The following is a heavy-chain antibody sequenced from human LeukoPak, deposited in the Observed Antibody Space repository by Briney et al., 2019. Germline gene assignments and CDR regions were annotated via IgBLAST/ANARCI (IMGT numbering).Heavy chain of an antibody. J-gene: IGHJ4*02. V-gene: IGHV3-30*18. D-gene: IGHD6-19*01. Sequence: GGSLRLSCAASGFTFSSYGMHWVRQAPGKGLGWVAVISYDGSNKYYADSVKGRFTISRDNSKNTLYLQMNSLRAEDTAVYYCAKDDEIAVADYWGQGTLVTVSS. CDR3: AKDDEIAVADY. CDR1: GFTFSSYG. CDR2: ISYDGSNK.